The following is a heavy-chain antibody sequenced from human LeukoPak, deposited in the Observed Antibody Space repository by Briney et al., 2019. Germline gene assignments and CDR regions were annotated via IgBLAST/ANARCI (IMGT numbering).Heavy chain of an antibody. CDR2: ISGSGGST. V-gene: IGHV3-23*01. J-gene: IGHJ6*03. CDR1: GFTFSSYA. Sequence: PGGSLRLSCAASGFTFSSYAMSWVRQAPGKGLEWVSAISGSGGSTYYADSVKGRFTISRDNSKNTLYLQMNSLRAEDTAVYYCAKQGDILTYYYYYMDVWGKGTTVTISS. D-gene: IGHD3-9*01. CDR3: AKQGDILTYYYYYMDV.